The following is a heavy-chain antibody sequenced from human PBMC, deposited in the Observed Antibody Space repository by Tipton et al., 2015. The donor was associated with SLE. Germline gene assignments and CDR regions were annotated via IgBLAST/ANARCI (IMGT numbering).Heavy chain of an antibody. D-gene: IGHD2-21*01. CDR3: VRGHPHIVVLIGGGWFDP. CDR2: IYYGGTI. Sequence: TLSLTCNVSVYSISSSHWWGWIRQPPGKGLEWIGHIYYGGTIYYNPSLKSRVTMSIDTSKNQFSLKLSSVTDVDTAIYYCVRGHPHIVVLIGGGWFDPWGQGTLVTVSS. V-gene: IGHV4-28*02. CDR1: VYSISSSHW. J-gene: IGHJ5*02.